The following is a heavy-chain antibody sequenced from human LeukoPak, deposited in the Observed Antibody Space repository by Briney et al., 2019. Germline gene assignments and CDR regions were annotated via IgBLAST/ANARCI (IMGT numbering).Heavy chain of an antibody. Sequence: SVKVSCTASGGTFSSYAISWVRQAPGQGLEWMGGIIPIFGTANYAQKFQGRVTITADESTSTAYMELSSLRSEDTAVYYCARDRSIAVAGTGGLYFDYWGQGTLVTVSS. D-gene: IGHD6-19*01. CDR2: IIPIFGTA. V-gene: IGHV1-69*13. J-gene: IGHJ4*02. CDR3: ARDRSIAVAGTGGLYFDY. CDR1: GGTFSSYA.